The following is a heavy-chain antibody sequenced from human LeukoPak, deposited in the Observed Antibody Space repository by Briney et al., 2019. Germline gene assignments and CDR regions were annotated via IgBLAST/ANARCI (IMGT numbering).Heavy chain of an antibody. D-gene: IGHD6-19*01. Sequence: GGSLRLSCVPSGFTFSTEAMTWVRQAPGKGLEWVSTIGDSGTTTYYADSVKGRFTISRDNSKNTVYLQMNGLRAEDTALYYCAKGLGFLPQFDYWGQGTLVAVSS. CDR2: IGDSGTTT. CDR1: GFTFSTEA. CDR3: AKGLGFLPQFDY. J-gene: IGHJ4*02. V-gene: IGHV3-23*01.